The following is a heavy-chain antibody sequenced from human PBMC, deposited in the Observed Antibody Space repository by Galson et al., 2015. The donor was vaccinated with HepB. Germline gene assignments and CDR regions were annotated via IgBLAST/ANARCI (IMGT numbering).Heavy chain of an antibody. D-gene: IGHD2-21*02. J-gene: IGHJ4*02. CDR2: IKSKTDGRTT. CDR1: GFTFSNAW. V-gene: IGHV3-15*01. CDR3: VNLAYCGGDCYSDTFDY. Sequence: SLRLSCAASGFTFSNAWMSWVRQAPGKGLEWVGRIKSKTDGRTTDYAAPVKGRFTISRDDSKNTLYLQMNSLKTEDTAVYYCVNLAYCGGDCYSDTFDYWGQGTLVTVSS.